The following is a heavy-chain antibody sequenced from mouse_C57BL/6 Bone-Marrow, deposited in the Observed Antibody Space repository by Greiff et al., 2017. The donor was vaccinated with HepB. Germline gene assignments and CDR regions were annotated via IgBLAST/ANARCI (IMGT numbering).Heavy chain of an antibody. J-gene: IGHJ3*01. Sequence: VQLVESGPGLVAPSQSLSITCTVSGFSLTSYGVHWVRQPPGKGLEWLVVIWSDGSTTYNSALKSRLSISKDNSKSQVFLKMNSLPTDDTAMYYCARPLGSSGYEGFAYWGQGTLVTVSA. CDR2: IWSDGST. D-gene: IGHD3-2*02. CDR3: ARPLGSSGYEGFAY. V-gene: IGHV2-6*03. CDR1: GFSLTSYG.